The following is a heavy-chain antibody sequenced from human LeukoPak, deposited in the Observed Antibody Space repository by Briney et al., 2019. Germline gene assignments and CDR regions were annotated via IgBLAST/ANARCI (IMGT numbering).Heavy chain of an antibody. D-gene: IGHD3-10*01. CDR1: GFTFSSYW. Sequence: GGSLRLSCAASGFTFSSYWMSWVRQAPGKGLEWVANIKQDGSEKYYVDSVKGRFTISRDNSKNTLYLQMNSLRAEDTAVYYCARANEDYYGSGSSLDYWGQGTLVTVSS. CDR3: ARANEDYYGSGSSLDY. J-gene: IGHJ4*02. CDR2: IKQDGSEK. V-gene: IGHV3-7*01.